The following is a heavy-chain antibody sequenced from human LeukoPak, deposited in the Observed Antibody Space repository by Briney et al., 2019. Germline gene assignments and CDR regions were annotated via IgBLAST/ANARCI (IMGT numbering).Heavy chain of an antibody. V-gene: IGHV7-4-1*02. CDR1: GYTSTGYF. CDR3: ARLGVPYYYYYMDV. CDR2: INTNTGNP. J-gene: IGHJ6*03. D-gene: IGHD3-10*01. Sequence: ASVKVSCKASGYTSTGYFMNWVRQAPGPELEWMGWINTNTGNPMYAQGFTGRFVFSLDTSVSTAYLQINSLKAEDTAVYYCARLGVPYYYYYMDVWGKGTTVTVSS.